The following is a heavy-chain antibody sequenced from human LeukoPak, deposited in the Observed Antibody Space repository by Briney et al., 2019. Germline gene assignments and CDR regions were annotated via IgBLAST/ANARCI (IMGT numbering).Heavy chain of an antibody. CDR1: GGTFSSYA. J-gene: IGHJ6*03. CDR2: IIPIFGTA. V-gene: IGHV1-69*01. D-gene: IGHD3-3*01. CDR3: ARGTNRITISGVVTPNYYYYYMDV. Sequence: SVKVSCKASGGTFSSYAISWVRQAPGQGLEWMGGIIPIFGTANYAQKFQGRVTITADESTSTAYMELSSLRSEDTAVYYCARGTNRITISGVVTPNYYYYYMDVWGKGTTVTVSS.